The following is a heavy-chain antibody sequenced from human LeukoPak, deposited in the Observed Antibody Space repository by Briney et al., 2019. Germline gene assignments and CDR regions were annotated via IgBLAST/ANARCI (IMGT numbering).Heavy chain of an antibody. Sequence: PGGSLRLSCEASGFTFGSLAMSWVRQAPGKGLEWLSGISASGHYIYYADSVKGRFTISRDNAKNTLYIEMNSLRAEDTAVYYCARDGSWGDYQFYFYMDVWGKGTTVTVSS. V-gene: IGHV3-23*01. CDR1: GFTFGSLA. CDR3: ARDGSWGDYQFYFYMDV. CDR2: ISASGHYI. D-gene: IGHD2-2*01. J-gene: IGHJ6*03.